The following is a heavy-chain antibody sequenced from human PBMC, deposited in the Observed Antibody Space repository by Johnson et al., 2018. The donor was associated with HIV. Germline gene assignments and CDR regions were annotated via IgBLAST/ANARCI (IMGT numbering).Heavy chain of an antibody. CDR2: ITWNGGST. V-gene: IGHV3-20*04. D-gene: IGHD6-19*01. CDR3: ARGIAVSNWVDI. CDR1: GFTFDDYG. Sequence: VQLVESGGGVVRPGGSLRLSCAASGFTFDDYGMSWVRQAPGKGLEWVSGITWNGGSTTYADSVKGRFTISRDNAKNSLDLQMNSLRAEDTAVYYGARGIAVSNWVDIWGQGTMVTVSS. J-gene: IGHJ3*02.